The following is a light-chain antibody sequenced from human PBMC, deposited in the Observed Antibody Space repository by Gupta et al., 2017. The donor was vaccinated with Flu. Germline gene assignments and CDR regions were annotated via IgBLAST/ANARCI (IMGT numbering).Light chain of an antibody. CDR3: QQYHGYPYT. J-gene: IGKJ2*01. V-gene: IGKV1-5*03. CDR2: RAS. CDR1: QPVSNW. Sequence: DIKMIQSPSTLSASVGDRVTITCRASQPVSNWLAFYQQKPGQAPKLLIYRASSLESGVPSRFSGSGSGTEFTLTISSLQPDDFATYYCQQYHGYPYTFGEGTKVEIK.